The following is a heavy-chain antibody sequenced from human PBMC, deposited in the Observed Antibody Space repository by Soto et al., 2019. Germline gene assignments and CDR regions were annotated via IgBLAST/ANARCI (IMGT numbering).Heavy chain of an antibody. CDR3: ARDPSYYYDSSGYSYFDY. V-gene: IGHV3-48*02. CDR2: ISSSSSTI. CDR1: GFTFSSYS. J-gene: IGHJ4*02. Sequence: EVQLVESGGGLVQPGGSLRLSCAASGFTFSSYSMNWVRQAPGKGLEWVSYISSSSSTIYYADSVKGRFTISRDNAKNSLYLQMNSLRDEDTAVYYCARDPSYYYDSSGYSYFDYWGQGTLVTVSS. D-gene: IGHD3-22*01.